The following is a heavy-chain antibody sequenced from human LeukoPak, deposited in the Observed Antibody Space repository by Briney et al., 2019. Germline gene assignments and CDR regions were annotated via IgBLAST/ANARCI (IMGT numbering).Heavy chain of an antibody. CDR2: INPNSGGT. CDR1: GYTFTGYY. CDR3: ASGFGVGFGENIDY. Sequence: ASVKVSCKASGYTFTGYYMHWVRQAPGQGLEWMGWINPNSGGTNYAQNFQGRVTMTRDTSISTAYMELSRLRSDDTAVYYCASGFGVGFGENIDYWGQGTLVTVSS. D-gene: IGHD1-26*01. J-gene: IGHJ4*02. V-gene: IGHV1-2*02.